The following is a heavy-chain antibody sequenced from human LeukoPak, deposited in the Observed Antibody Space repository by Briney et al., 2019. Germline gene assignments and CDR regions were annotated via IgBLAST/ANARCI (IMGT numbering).Heavy chain of an antibody. CDR3: ARTRLGVSLPSVLGGGWFDP. CDR1: GHSVTSDFY. D-gene: IGHD2-8*01. Sequence: SETLSLTCTVSGHSVTSDFYGGWIRQLPGQGLEWIGTIFHSGKTYYNPSLKSRVTISLDRSKNQFSLTMTSGTASDTAVYYCARTRLGVSLPSVLGGGWFDPWGQGTLVTVSS. J-gene: IGHJ5*02. CDR2: IFHSGKT. V-gene: IGHV4-38-2*02.